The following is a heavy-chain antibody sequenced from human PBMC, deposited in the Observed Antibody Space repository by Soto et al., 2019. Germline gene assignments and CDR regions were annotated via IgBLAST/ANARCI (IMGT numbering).Heavy chain of an antibody. D-gene: IGHD2-15*01. CDR2: ISEDSGSTK. CDR1: GCIFNDYA. CDR3: ARRFCSGGRCRGNDGFDV. J-gene: IGHJ3*01. Sequence: QVQLVESGGGVVQPGTSLRLSCEVSGCIFNDYAFHWVRLDPGKGLDWVAVISEDSGSTKYYADSVKGRFTISKDTSKNTVYLQMSSLREEDTAVYYCARRFCSGGRCRGNDGFDVWGQGTSVTVSS. V-gene: IGHV3-30*04.